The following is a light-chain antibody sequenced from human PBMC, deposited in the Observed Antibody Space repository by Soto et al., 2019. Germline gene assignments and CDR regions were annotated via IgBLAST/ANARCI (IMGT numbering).Light chain of an antibody. Sequence: VLTQSPSASASLGASVKLTCTLSSGHSSYAIAWHQQQPEKGPRYLMKLNSDGSHSKGDGIPDRFSGSSSGAERYLTISSLQSEDEADYYCQTWGTGNHWVFGGGTKLTVL. CDR2: LNSDGSH. CDR1: SGHSSYA. J-gene: IGLJ3*02. V-gene: IGLV4-69*01. CDR3: QTWGTGNHWV.